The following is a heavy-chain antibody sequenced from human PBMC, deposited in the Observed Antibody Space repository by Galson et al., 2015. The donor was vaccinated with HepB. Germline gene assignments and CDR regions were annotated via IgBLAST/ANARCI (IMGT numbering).Heavy chain of an antibody. CDR1: GGTFSSYA. Sequence: SVKVSCKASGGTFSSYAISWVRQAPGQGLEWMGGISPIFGTANYAQKFQGRVTITADESTSTAYMELSSLRSEDTAMYYCARGGSTMIEAGDYWGQGTLVTVSS. J-gene: IGHJ4*02. CDR2: ISPIFGTA. D-gene: IGHD3-22*01. CDR3: ARGGSTMIEAGDY. V-gene: IGHV1-69*13.